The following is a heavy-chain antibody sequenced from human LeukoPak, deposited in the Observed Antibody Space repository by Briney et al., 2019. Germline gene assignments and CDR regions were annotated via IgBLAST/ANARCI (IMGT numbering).Heavy chain of an antibody. CDR1: GFTFSSNG. CDR3: ARELAAAGTGGWFDP. Sequence: PRGSLRLTCAASGFTFSSNGKHWVRQAPGKGLEWVAVIWYDGSNKYYADSVKGRFTISRDNSKNTLYLQMNSLRAEDTAVYYCARELAAAGTGGWFDPWGQGTLVTVSS. D-gene: IGHD6-13*01. J-gene: IGHJ5*02. CDR2: IWYDGSNK. V-gene: IGHV3-33*01.